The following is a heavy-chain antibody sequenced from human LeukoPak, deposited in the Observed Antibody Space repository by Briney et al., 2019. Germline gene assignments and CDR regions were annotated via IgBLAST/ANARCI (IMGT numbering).Heavy chain of an antibody. J-gene: IGHJ4*02. V-gene: IGHV4-59*01. Sequence: SETLSLTCTVSSDSISSYYWGWIRQPPGKGLEWIGYIYYSGSTTYNPSLKSRVTISVDTSKNQFSLKLSSVTAADTAVYYCARSDSSDYFDYWGQGTLVTVSS. CDR3: ARSDSSDYFDY. D-gene: IGHD3-22*01. CDR1: SDSISSYY. CDR2: IYYSGST.